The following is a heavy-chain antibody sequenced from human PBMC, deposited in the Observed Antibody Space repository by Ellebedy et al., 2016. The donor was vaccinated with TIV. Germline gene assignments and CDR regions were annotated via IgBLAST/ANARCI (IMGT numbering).Heavy chain of an antibody. D-gene: IGHD2-15*01. CDR1: GFTFGDYA. CDR3: TRDCSGGSCYSFDY. CDR2: IRSKAYGGTT. J-gene: IGHJ4*02. V-gene: IGHV3-49*04. Sequence: PGGSLRLSCTASGFTFGDYAMSWVRQAPGKGLEWVGFIRSKAYGGTTEYAASVKGRFTISRDDSKSIAYLQMNSLKTEDTAVYYCTRDCSGGSCYSFDYWGQGTLVTVSS.